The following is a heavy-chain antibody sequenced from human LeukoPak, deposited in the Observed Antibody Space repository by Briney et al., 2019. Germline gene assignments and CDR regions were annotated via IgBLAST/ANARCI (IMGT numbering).Heavy chain of an antibody. CDR1: GFTFIDYD. D-gene: IGHD6-19*01. V-gene: IGHV3-13*01. J-gene: IGHJ4*02. CDR2: IGIRGDT. Sequence: GGSLRLSCAASGFTFIDYDMHWVRQVIGKGLEWVSAIGIRGDTHHSGSVKGRFTISRENAESSLYLQMNSLRAEDTAVYYCARGGIQVSGIDEFDYWGQGTLVTVS. CDR3: ARGGIQVSGIDEFDY.